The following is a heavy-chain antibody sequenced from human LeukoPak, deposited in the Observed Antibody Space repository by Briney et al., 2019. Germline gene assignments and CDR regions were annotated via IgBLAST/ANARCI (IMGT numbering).Heavy chain of an antibody. CDR2: ISWNSGSI. CDR3: AKGVSAVAGFPDDY. J-gene: IGHJ4*02. D-gene: IGHD6-19*01. CDR1: GFTFDDYA. V-gene: IGHV3-9*01. Sequence: GGSLRLSCAASGFTFDDYAMHWVRQAPGKGLEWVSGISWNSGSIGYADSVKGRFTISRDNAKNSLYLQMNSPRAEDTALYYCAKGVSAVAGFPDDYWGQGTLVTVSS.